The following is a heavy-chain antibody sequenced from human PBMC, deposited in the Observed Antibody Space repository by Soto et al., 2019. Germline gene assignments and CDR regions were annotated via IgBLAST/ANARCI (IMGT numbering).Heavy chain of an antibody. CDR2: INSDGFRK. Sequence: GVSLGLSCAAAGFSFNTYWMSCVRQAPGKGLEWLASINSDGFRKYFADSVKGRFTTSRDSAENSLYLHIISLRAEDTAVYYCARWESSDWYLGVWGQGTLVTVSS. CDR1: GFSFNTYW. V-gene: IGHV3-7*03. CDR3: ARWESSDWYLGV. D-gene: IGHD6-19*01. J-gene: IGHJ4*02.